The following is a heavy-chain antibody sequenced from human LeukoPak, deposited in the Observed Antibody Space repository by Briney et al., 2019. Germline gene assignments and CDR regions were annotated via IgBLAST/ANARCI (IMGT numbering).Heavy chain of an antibody. CDR1: GYTFTSYG. D-gene: IGHD3-9*01. Sequence: VASVKVSCKASGYTFTSYGISWVRQAPGQGLEWMGWISAYNGNTNYAQKLQGRVNMTTDTSTSTAYMELRSLRSDDTAVYYCARGGVLRYFDWLFPFDYWGQGTLVTVSS. CDR2: ISAYNGNT. CDR3: ARGGVLRYFDWLFPFDY. J-gene: IGHJ4*02. V-gene: IGHV1-18*01.